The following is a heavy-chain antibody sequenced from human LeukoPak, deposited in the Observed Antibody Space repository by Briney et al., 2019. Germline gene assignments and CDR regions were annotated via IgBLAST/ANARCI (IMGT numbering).Heavy chain of an antibody. J-gene: IGHJ6*02. CDR2: IKADGSGR. Sequence: PGGSLRLSCAASGFTIGPYAMYWVRQGPGRGLEWVSVIKADGSGRFYADSVRGRFTTSRDNSKNSLYLQMNSLTSEDTALYYCATWAFYHNLDVWGQGTTVIVSS. V-gene: IGHV3-43*02. CDR3: ATWAFYHNLDV. D-gene: IGHD2/OR15-2a*01. CDR1: GFTIGPYA.